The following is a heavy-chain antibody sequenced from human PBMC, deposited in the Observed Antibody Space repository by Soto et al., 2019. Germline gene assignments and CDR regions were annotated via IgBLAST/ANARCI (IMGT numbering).Heavy chain of an antibody. CDR2: MNPNSGNT. J-gene: IGHJ5*02. Sequence: GASVKVSCKASGYTFTSYDINWVRQATGQGLEYLGWMNPNSGNTAYVQKFQGRVTMTWDTSITTAYMELSSLRSEDTAVYFCARGIKYGAYSRWXDPWGQGTLVTVSS. CDR1: GYTFTSYD. V-gene: IGHV1-8*01. D-gene: IGHD4-17*01. CDR3: ARGIKYGAYSRWXDP.